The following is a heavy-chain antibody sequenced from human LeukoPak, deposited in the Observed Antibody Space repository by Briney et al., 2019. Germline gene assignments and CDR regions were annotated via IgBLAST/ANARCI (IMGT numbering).Heavy chain of an antibody. CDR3: ARDVVGSTYLY. J-gene: IGHJ4*02. V-gene: IGHV3-64*01. CDR2: ISSNGGST. Sequence: GGSLRLSCAASGFTFSSYAMHWVRQAPGKGLEYVSAISSNGGSTYYANSVKGRFTISRDNSKNTLYLQMGSLRAEDMAVYYCARDVVGSTYLYWGQGTLVTVSS. CDR1: GFTFSSYA. D-gene: IGHD1-26*01.